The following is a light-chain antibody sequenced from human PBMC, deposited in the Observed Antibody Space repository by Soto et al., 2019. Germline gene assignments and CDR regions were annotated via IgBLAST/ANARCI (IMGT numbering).Light chain of an antibody. CDR1: QDSGNF. V-gene: IGKV1-33*01. Sequence: DIQMTQSPSSLSASVGDRVTIACQARQDSGNFLNWYQHKPGKAPKLVIYGALNLDAGFPSRFSGGEAWTEYPFTISSLPPEDVATYYCPHSDYLPLFGPKTKLDMK. J-gene: IGKJ3*01. CDR2: GAL. CDR3: PHSDYLPL.